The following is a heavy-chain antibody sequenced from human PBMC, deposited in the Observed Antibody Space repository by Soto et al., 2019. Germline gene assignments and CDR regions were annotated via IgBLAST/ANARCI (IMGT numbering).Heavy chain of an antibody. V-gene: IGHV1-2*02. D-gene: IGHD1-26*01. Sequence: GASVKVSCKASGYTFTGYYVHWVRQAPGQGLEWMGWVNPNSGDTYLAQRFQGRVTMNRDTSIGTDYMEPRGLTSDDTGEYYCAKGGAIVAAGTRVYLYNAMDVWGQGTTVTVSS. CDR3: AKGGAIVAAGTRVYLYNAMDV. CDR2: VNPNSGDT. CDR1: GYTFTGYY. J-gene: IGHJ6*02.